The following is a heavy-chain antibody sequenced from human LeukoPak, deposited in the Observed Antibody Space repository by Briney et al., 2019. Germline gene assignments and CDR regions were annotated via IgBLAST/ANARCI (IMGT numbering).Heavy chain of an antibody. CDR1: GFTFSSHG. J-gene: IGHJ4*02. D-gene: IGHD3-3*01. V-gene: IGHV3-33*01. CDR2: IWDDGSKT. CDR3: AREASGYYRDF. Sequence: AGGSLRLSCAASGFTFSSHGMHWVRQAPGKGLDWVAVIWDDGSKTFYADSVKGRFTISRDDSKNTLYLQLNSLRAEDTAVYYCAREASGYYRDFWGQGTLVTVSS.